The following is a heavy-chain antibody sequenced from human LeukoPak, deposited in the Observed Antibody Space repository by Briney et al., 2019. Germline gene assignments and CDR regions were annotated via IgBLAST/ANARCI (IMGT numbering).Heavy chain of an antibody. J-gene: IGHJ4*02. Sequence: PGGSLRLSCAASGFTFSSYALHWVRQASGKGLEWVAVISYDGSNKYYADSVKGRFTISRDNSKNTLYLQMNSLRAEDTAVYYCAKGRGAYSGYDYFGEVSDYWGQGTLVTVSS. D-gene: IGHD5-12*01. CDR1: GFTFSSYA. CDR2: ISYDGSNK. CDR3: AKGRGAYSGYDYFGEVSDY. V-gene: IGHV3-30*18.